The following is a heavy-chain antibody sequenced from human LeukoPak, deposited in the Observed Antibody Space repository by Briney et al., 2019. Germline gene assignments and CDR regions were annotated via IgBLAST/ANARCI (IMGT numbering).Heavy chain of an antibody. CDR3: ARHVVGATRWFDP. Sequence: SETLSLTCTVSGGSISSYYWSWIRQPPGKGLEWIGYIYTSGSTNYNPSLESRVTISVDTSKNQFSLKLSSVTAADTAVYYCARHVVGATRWFDPWGQGTLVTVSS. V-gene: IGHV4-4*09. CDR1: GGSISSYY. J-gene: IGHJ5*02. CDR2: IYTSGST. D-gene: IGHD1-26*01.